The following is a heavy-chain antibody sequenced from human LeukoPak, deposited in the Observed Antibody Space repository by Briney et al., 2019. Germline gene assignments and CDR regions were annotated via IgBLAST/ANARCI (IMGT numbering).Heavy chain of an antibody. V-gene: IGHV4-38-2*02. CDR1: GYSISSGYY. CDR2: IYHSGNT. D-gene: IGHD3-9*01. CDR3: AREYRNYNILAGYIGY. J-gene: IGHJ4*02. Sequence: SETLSLTCSVSGYSISSGYYWGWIRQPPGKGLEWIGSIYHSGNTYYNPSLKSRVTISVDTSKNQFSLKLSSVTAADTAVYYCAREYRNYNILAGYIGYWGQGTLVTVSS.